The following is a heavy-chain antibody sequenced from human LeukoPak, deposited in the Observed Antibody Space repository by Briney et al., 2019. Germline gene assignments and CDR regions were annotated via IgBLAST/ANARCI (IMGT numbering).Heavy chain of an antibody. D-gene: IGHD2-21*01. V-gene: IGHV3-7*01. J-gene: IGHJ1*01. Sequence: GGSLRLSCAASGFTFSSYWMSWVRQAPGKGLEWVANIKQDGSEKYYADSVKGRFTISRDNSKNTLYLQMNSLRAEDTAVYYCARDLSRGDSGTGAEYFQHWGQGTLVTVSS. CDR2: IKQDGSEK. CDR1: GFTFSSYW. CDR3: ARDLSRGDSGTGAEYFQH.